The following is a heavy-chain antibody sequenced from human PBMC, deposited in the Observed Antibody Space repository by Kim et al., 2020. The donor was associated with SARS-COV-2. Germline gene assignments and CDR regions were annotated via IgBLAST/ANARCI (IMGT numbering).Heavy chain of an antibody. CDR2: IYHSGST. CDR3: ARVSSGYDLSSDY. CDR1: GGSISSSNW. D-gene: IGHD5-12*01. V-gene: IGHV4-4*02. Sequence: SETLSLTCAVSGGSISSSNWWSWVRQPPGKGLEWIGEIYHSGSTNYNPSLKSRVTISVDKSKNQFSLKLSSVTAADTAVYYCARVSSGYDLSSDYWGQGTLVTVSS. J-gene: IGHJ4*02.